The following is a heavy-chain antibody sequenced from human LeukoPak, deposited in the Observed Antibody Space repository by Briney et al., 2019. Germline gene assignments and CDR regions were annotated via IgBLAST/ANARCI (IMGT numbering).Heavy chain of an antibody. D-gene: IGHD3-16*02. CDR2: ISYDGSNK. CDR3: AKDHLGRLGELSFSYFDY. CDR1: GFTFSSYG. J-gene: IGHJ4*02. V-gene: IGHV3-30*18. Sequence: PGGSLRLSCAASGFTFSSYGMHWVRQAPGKGLEWVAVISYDGSNKYYADSVKGRFTISRDNSKNTLYLQMNSLRAEDTAVYYCAKDHLGRLGELSFSYFDYWGQGTLVTVSS.